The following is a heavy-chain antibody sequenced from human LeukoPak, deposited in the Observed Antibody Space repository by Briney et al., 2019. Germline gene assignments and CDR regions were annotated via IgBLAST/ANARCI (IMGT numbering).Heavy chain of an antibody. D-gene: IGHD1-26*01. CDR1: GFTFSSYE. CDR3: AKQGELLALYY. Sequence: GESLRLSCAAFGFTFSSYEMNLLRQAPGKGLDLVSYSSSSGSTIYYADSVKGRFTISRDNSKNTLYLQMNSLRAEDTAVYYCAKQGELLALYYWGQGTLVTVSS. V-gene: IGHV3-48*03. CDR2: SSSSGSTI. J-gene: IGHJ4*02.